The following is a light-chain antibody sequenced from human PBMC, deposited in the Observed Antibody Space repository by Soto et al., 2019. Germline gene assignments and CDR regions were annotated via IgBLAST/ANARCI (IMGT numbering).Light chain of an antibody. V-gene: IGKV1-39*01. CDR2: AAS. CDR3: QQSYSSPRYT. CDR1: QNINNY. Sequence: DIQMTQSPSALSAFVGDRVTITCRASQNINNYLSWYQQKPGKAPKFLIYAASRLQRGVPSRFXGTGSGTEFTLTISNLQPEDFATYYCQQSYSSPRYTFGQGTKLEIK. J-gene: IGKJ2*01.